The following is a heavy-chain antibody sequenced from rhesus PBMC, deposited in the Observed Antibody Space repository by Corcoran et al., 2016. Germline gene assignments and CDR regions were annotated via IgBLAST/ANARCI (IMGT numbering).Heavy chain of an antibody. CDR2: SSDSGGST. D-gene: IGHD3-9*01. CDR3: ARDRGNSLNV. CDR1: GGSISSNC. Sequence: QLQLQESGPGLVKPLETLSIPCAVSGGSISSNCLSWIRQPPGKGLEWIGCSSDSGGSTNYNPSLKSRVTISRDTSKNQLSLKLISVTAADTAVYYCARDRGNSLNVWGRGVLVTVSS. J-gene: IGHJ5-2*02. V-gene: IGHV4-173*01.